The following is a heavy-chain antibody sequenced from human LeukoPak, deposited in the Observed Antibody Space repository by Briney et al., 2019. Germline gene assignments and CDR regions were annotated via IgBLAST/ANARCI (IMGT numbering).Heavy chain of an antibody. D-gene: IGHD4-11*01. CDR2: IYYSGST. J-gene: IGHJ4*02. CDR3: ARGPTVKYFDY. CDR1: GGSIRSTTYY. Sequence: SETLSLTCTVSGGSIRSTTYYWGWIRQPPGKGLEWIGTIYYSGSTYYNPSLKSRVTISVDTSRNQFSLKLSSVTAADTAVYYCARGPTVKYFDYWGQGTLVTVSS. V-gene: IGHV4-39*07.